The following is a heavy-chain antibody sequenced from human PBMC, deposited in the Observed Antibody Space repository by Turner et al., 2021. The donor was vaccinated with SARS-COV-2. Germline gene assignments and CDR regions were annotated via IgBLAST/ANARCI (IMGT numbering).Heavy chain of an antibody. V-gene: IGHV3-53*02. Sequence: EVQLVETGGGLIQPGGSLRLSCAASGFTVSSNYMSWVRQARGKGMEWVSVIYSGGSTDYADSVKGRFTISRDNSKNTMYLQMNSLRAEDTAVYYCARGPHPRGFDYWGQGTLVTVSS. J-gene: IGHJ4*02. CDR2: IYSGGST. D-gene: IGHD3-10*01. CDR3: ARGPHPRGFDY. CDR1: GFTVSSNY.